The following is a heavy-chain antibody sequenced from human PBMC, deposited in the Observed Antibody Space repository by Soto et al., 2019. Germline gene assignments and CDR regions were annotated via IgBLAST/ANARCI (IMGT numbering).Heavy chain of an antibody. CDR2: IYSGGST. J-gene: IGHJ4*02. Sequence: EVQLVETGGGLIQPGGSLRLSCAASGFTVSSNYMSWVRQAPGKGLEWVSVIYSGGSTYYADSVKGRFTISRDNSKNTLYLQMNSLRAEDTAVYYCARESPRTMVGGGVYFDYWGQGTLVTVSS. CDR3: ARESPRTMVGGGVYFDY. V-gene: IGHV3-53*02. D-gene: IGHD3-10*01. CDR1: GFTVSSNY.